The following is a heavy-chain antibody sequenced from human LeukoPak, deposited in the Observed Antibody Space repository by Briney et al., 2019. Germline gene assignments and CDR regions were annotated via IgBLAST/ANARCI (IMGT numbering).Heavy chain of an antibody. J-gene: IGHJ3*02. CDR3: ARDLDSSGWYFGPGGDAFDI. CDR2: IYTSGST. Sequence: DPSETLSLTCTVSGGSISSYYWSWIRQPAGKGLEWIGRIYTSGSTNYNPSLKSRVTMSVDTSKNQFSLTLSSVTAADTAVYYCARDLDSSGWYFGPGGDAFDIWGQGTMVTVSS. CDR1: GGSISSYY. V-gene: IGHV4-4*07. D-gene: IGHD6-19*01.